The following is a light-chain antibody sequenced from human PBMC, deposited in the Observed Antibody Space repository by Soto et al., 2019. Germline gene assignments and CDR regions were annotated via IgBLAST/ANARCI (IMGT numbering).Light chain of an antibody. J-gene: IGLJ2*01. Sequence: QSVLTQPRSVSGSPGQSVTISCTGASSDVDPYNYVSWYQQHPGKAPKLMIYDVNKRPSGVPDRFSGSKSGDTASLTISGLQAEDEADYYCCSYAGAYSYVVFGGGTKLTVL. CDR1: SSDVDPYNY. V-gene: IGLV2-11*01. CDR2: DVN. CDR3: CSYAGAYSYVV.